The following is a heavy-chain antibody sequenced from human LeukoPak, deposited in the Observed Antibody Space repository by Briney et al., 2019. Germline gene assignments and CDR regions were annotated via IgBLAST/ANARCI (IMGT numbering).Heavy chain of an antibody. CDR1: GFTFSDYY. V-gene: IGHV3-11*04. CDR2: ISSSDTTI. J-gene: IGHJ4*02. Sequence: GGSLRLSCAGSGFTFSDYYMSWIRQAPGKGLEWVSYISSSDTTIYYADSVKGRFTISRDNAQNSLYLQMNTLRADDTAVYYCARADRSSTSCYELDYWGQGTLVTVSS. D-gene: IGHD2-2*01. CDR3: ARADRSSTSCYELDY.